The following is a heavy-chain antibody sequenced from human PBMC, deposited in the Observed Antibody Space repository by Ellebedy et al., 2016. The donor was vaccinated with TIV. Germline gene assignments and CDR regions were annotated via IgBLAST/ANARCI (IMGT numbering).Heavy chain of an antibody. CDR3: ARVRGDYPDY. CDR2: IYYSGST. D-gene: IGHD2-21*02. V-gene: IGHV4-30-4*01. Sequence: SETLSLTXAVYGGSFSGYYWSWIRQPPGKGLEWIGYIYYSGSTYYNPSLKSRVTISVDTSKNQFSLKLSSVTAAETAMYYCARVRGDYPDYWGQGTLVTVSS. J-gene: IGHJ4*02. CDR1: GGSFSGYY.